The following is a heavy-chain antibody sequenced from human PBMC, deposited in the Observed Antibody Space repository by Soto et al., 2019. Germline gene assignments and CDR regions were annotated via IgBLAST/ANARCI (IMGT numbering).Heavy chain of an antibody. CDR3: ARDAVGYQPPTY. CDR2: TIPLFGTP. J-gene: IGHJ4*02. Sequence: QVQLVQSGAEVKKPGSSVKVSCKASGGTFSSYAITWVRQAPGQGLEWMGGTIPLFGTPNSAQKFQGRVTITADKSTNTVYMELSSLRSEDTAVYYCARDAVGYQPPTYWGQGTLVTVSS. V-gene: IGHV1-69*06. CDR1: GGTFSSYA. D-gene: IGHD2-2*01.